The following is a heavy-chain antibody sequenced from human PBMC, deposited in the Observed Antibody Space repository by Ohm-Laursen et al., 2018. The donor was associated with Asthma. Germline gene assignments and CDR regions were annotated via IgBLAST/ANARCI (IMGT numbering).Heavy chain of an antibody. CDR1: GFTFSSYG. CDR3: ARDEGEYSSSSYFDY. Sequence: SLRLSCAASGFTFSSYGMHWVRQAPGKGLEWVAVISYDGSNKYYADSVKGRFTISRDNSKNTLYLQMNSLRAEDTAVYYCARDEGEYSSSSYFDYWGQGTLVTVSS. V-gene: IGHV3-30*03. D-gene: IGHD6-6*01. CDR2: ISYDGSNK. J-gene: IGHJ4*02.